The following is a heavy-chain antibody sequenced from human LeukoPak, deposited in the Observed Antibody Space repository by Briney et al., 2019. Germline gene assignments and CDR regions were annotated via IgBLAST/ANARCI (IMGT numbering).Heavy chain of an antibody. J-gene: IGHJ5*02. CDR2: IIPIFGTA. CDR1: GGTFSSYA. CDR3: ARELYSWSYEA. D-gene: IGHD1-26*01. V-gene: IGHV1-69*06. Sequence: ASVKVSCKASGGTFSSYAISWVRQAPGQGLEWMGGIIPIFGTANYAQKFQGRVTITADKSTSTAYMELSSLRSEDTAVYYCARELYSWSYEAWGQGTLVTVSS.